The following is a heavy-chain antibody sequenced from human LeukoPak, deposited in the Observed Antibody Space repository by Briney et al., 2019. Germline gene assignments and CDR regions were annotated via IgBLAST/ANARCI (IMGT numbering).Heavy chain of an antibody. CDR3: ARVLGSGSYYPFDY. CDR1: GYTFTSYG. Sequence: ASVTVSCKASGYTFTSYGISWVRQAPGQGLEWMGWISAYNGNTNYAQKLQGRVTMTTDTSTSTAYMELRSLRSDDTAVYYCARVLGSGSYYPFDYWGQGTPVTVSS. CDR2: ISAYNGNT. J-gene: IGHJ4*02. V-gene: IGHV1-18*01. D-gene: IGHD1-26*01.